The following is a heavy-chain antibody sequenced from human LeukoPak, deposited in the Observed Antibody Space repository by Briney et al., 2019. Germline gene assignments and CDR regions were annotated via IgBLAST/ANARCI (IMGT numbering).Heavy chain of an antibody. J-gene: IGHJ5*02. V-gene: IGHV4-38-2*02. CDR1: GYSISSDYY. CDR3: AREGDGSSVGWFDP. CDR2: IYYSGST. Sequence: SETLSLTCSVSGYSISSDYYWGWIRQPPGKGREWIGSIYYSGSTYYNPSLKSRVTISVDTSKNQFSLKLNSVTAADTAVYYCAREGDGSSVGWFDPWGQGTLVTVSS. D-gene: IGHD6-13*01.